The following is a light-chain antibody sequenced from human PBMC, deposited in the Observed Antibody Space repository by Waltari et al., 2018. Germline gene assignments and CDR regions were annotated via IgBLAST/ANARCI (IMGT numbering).Light chain of an antibody. CDR2: DVR. Sequence: QSALTQPASVSASPGQSITISCTGTSSDVGAYNYVSWYQQPPGKTPKLIIYDVRIRPSGFSNRFSGSKSGNTASLTISGLQADDEADYYCSSSTSSTTRVFGGGTRLTVL. V-gene: IGLV2-14*03. J-gene: IGLJ3*02. CDR1: SSDVGAYNY. CDR3: SSSTSSTTRV.